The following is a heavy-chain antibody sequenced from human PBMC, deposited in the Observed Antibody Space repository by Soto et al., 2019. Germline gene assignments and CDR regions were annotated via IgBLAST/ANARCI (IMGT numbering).Heavy chain of an antibody. Sequence: SETLYLTCTVSGGSISSYYWSWIRQPPGKGLEWIGYIYYSGSTNYNPSLKSRVTISVDTSKNQFSLKLSSVTAADTAVYYCARGFRGYSGYDYIDYWGQGTLVTVSS. CDR1: GGSISSYY. D-gene: IGHD5-12*01. CDR3: ARGFRGYSGYDYIDY. J-gene: IGHJ4*02. V-gene: IGHV4-59*08. CDR2: IYYSGST.